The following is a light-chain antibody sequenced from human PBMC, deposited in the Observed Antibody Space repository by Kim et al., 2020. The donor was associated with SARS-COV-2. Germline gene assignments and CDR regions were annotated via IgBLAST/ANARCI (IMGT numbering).Light chain of an antibody. CDR3: QQHTTSPPAYT. CDR1: QSVNTNF. J-gene: IGKJ2*01. Sequence: GERATLSCRASQSVNTNFLDWYQQKPGQAPKVLIYGTSRRATGIPDRFSGSGSGTDFTLTISSLEPEDLAVYYCQQHTTSPPAYTFGQGTKLEI. V-gene: IGKV3-20*01. CDR2: GTS.